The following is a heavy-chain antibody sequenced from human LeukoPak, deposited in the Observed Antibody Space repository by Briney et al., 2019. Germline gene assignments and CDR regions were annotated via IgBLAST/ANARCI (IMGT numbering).Heavy chain of an antibody. V-gene: IGHV2-5*01. CDR2: IYWNDDK. Sequence: SGPTLVNPTQILTLTCTFSGFSLRTSGVGVGWIRQPPGKALEWLAIIYWNDDKRSSPSLKTRLTITKDTSKNQVVLTMTNMDPVDTATYYCAHFSGASSAFDYWGQGSLVTVSS. D-gene: IGHD2-2*01. CDR3: AHFSGASSAFDY. CDR1: GFSLRTSGVG. J-gene: IGHJ4*02.